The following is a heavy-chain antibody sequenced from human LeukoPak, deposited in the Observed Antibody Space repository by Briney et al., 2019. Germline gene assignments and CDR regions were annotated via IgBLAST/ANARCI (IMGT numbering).Heavy chain of an antibody. D-gene: IGHD3-9*01. V-gene: IGHV4-61*02. J-gene: IGHJ4*02. Sequence: SQTLSLTCTVSGGSISSGSYYWSWIRQPAGKGLEWIGRIYTSGGTNYNPSLKSRVTISVDTSKNQFSLKLSSVTAADTAVYYCARDGWNYDILTGYKYYFDYWGQGTLVTVSS. CDR1: GGSISSGSYY. CDR2: IYTSGGT. CDR3: ARDGWNYDILTGYKYYFDY.